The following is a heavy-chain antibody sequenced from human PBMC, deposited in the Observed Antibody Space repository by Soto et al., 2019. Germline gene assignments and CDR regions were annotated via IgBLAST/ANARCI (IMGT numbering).Heavy chain of an antibody. V-gene: IGHV4-59*01. Sequence: SVTLSLTCTVGGGSISSYYWSWIRQPPGKGLEWIGYIYYSGSTNYNPSLKSRVTISVDTSKNQFSLKLSSVTAADTAVYYCARENYFLDYWGQGTLVTVSS. D-gene: IGHD1-7*01. CDR3: ARENYFLDY. CDR2: IYYSGST. J-gene: IGHJ4*02. CDR1: GGSISSYY.